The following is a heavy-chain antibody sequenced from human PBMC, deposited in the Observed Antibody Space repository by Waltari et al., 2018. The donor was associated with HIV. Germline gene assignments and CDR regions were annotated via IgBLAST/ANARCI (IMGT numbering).Heavy chain of an antibody. CDR1: GGSVSSSVYY. V-gene: IGHV4-39*02. D-gene: IGHD3-10*01. Sequence: QLQLQESGPGLVKPSETLSLTCTVPGGSVSSSVYYWGWSRQPPGKGLEWIGNIYYSENTYYSPSLKSRVTISVDTSKNHFSLRVTSVTAADTAVYYCARGPGYYFDSWGQGTLVTVSS. CDR2: IYYSENT. J-gene: IGHJ4*02. CDR3: ARGPGYYFDS.